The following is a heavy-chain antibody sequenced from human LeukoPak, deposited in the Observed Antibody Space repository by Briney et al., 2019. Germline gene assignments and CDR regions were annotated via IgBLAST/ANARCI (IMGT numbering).Heavy chain of an antibody. CDR3: ARGSGQWGFDS. V-gene: IGHV4-59*11. D-gene: IGHD3-10*01. CDR2: IYYSGST. Sequence: SETLSLTCTVSGGSISSHYWSWIRQPPGKTLEWIGCIYYSGSTNYNPSLRSRVTISVDSSKNQFSLKLSSVTAADTAVYYCARGSGQWGFDSWGQGTLVTVSS. CDR1: GGSISSHY. J-gene: IGHJ4*02.